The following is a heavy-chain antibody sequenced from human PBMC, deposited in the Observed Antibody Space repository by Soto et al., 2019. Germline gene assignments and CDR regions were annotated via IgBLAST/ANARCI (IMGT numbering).Heavy chain of an antibody. CDR1: GGTFSSYA. J-gene: IGHJ6*02. Sequence: SVKVSCKASGGTFSSYAISWVRQAPGQGLEWMGGVIPIFGTANYAQKFQGRVTITADESTSTAYMELSSLRSEDTAVYYCARLNGVWLLPHPKYYYYYYGMDVWGQGTTVTVSS. CDR2: VIPIFGTA. V-gene: IGHV1-69*13. D-gene: IGHD3-22*01. CDR3: ARLNGVWLLPHPKYYYYYYGMDV.